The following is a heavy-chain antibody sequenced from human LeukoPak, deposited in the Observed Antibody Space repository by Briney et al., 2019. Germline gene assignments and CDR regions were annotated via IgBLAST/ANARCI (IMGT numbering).Heavy chain of an antibody. J-gene: IGHJ6*02. CDR2: MNPNSGNT. V-gene: IGHV1-8*01. Sequence: ASVKVSCKASGYTFTSYDINWVRQATGQGLGWMGWMNPNSGNTGYAQKFQGRVTMTRNTSISTAYMELSSLRSEDTAVYYCARARGIVVVPAATYGMDVWGQGTTVTVSS. D-gene: IGHD2-2*01. CDR3: ARARGIVVVPAATYGMDV. CDR1: GYTFTSYD.